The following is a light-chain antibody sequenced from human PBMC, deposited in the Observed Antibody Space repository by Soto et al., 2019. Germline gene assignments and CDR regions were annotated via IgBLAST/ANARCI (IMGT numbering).Light chain of an antibody. V-gene: IGLV2-11*01. CDR1: SSDVGGYNY. CDR3: CSYAGSYTYV. Sequence: QSVLTQPRSVSGSPGQSVTICCTGTSSDVGGYNYVSWYQQHPGKAPKLMIYDVSKRPSGVPDRFSGSKSGNTASLTISGLQAEDEADYYCCSYAGSYTYVLGTG. J-gene: IGLJ1*01. CDR2: DVS.